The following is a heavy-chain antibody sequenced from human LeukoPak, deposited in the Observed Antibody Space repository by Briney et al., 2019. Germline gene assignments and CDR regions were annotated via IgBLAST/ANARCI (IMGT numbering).Heavy chain of an antibody. J-gene: IGHJ2*01. Sequence: ASVKVSCKASGYTFTSYGISWVRQAPGQGLEWMGWISAYNGNTNYAQKFQGRVTITADESTSTAYMELSSLRSEDTAVYYCARASTPLWYFDLWGRGTLVTVSS. CDR2: ISAYNGNT. CDR1: GYTFTSYG. V-gene: IGHV1-18*01. CDR3: ARASTPLWYFDL.